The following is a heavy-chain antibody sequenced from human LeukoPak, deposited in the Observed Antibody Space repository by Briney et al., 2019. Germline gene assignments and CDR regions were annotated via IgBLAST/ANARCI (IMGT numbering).Heavy chain of an antibody. CDR3: TPRSSGYSDPFDY. D-gene: IGHD3-22*01. V-gene: IGHV3-15*01. CDR2: LKSKADGETT. Sequence: GGSLRLSCAASGLIFSNAWMNWVRQAPGKGLEWVGRLKSKADGETTDYAAPAKGRFTISRDDSKNTLYLQMNSLKTEDTAVYYCTPRSSGYSDPFDYWGQGTLVTVSS. J-gene: IGHJ4*02. CDR1: GLIFSNAW.